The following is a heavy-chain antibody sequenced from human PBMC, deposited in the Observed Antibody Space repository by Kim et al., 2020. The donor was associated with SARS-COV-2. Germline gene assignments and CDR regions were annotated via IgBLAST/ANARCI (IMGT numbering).Heavy chain of an antibody. D-gene: IGHD5-18*01. J-gene: IGHJ4*02. CDR2: IYYSGST. CDR3: AKLSYDLTWYFDY. Sequence: SETLSLTCTVSGGSISSSNYHWGWIRQPPGKGLEWIGSIYYSGSTYYNPSLKSRVTISVDTSKNQFSLKLSSVTAADTAVYYCAKLSYDLTWYFDYWGQGTLVTVSS. V-gene: IGHV4-39*01. CDR1: GGSISSSNYH.